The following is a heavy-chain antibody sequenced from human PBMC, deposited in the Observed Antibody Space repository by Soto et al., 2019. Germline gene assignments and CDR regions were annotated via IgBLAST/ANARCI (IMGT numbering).Heavy chain of an antibody. CDR3: ASDGIPAPAIQSFDY. CDR2: INPSGGST. Sequence: ASVKVSCKASGYTFTSYYMHWVRQAPGQGLEWMGIINPSGGSTSYAQKFQGRVTMTRDTSTSTVYMELSSLRSEDTAVDYCASDGIPAPAIQSFDYWGQGTLVTVS. V-gene: IGHV1-46*01. J-gene: IGHJ4*02. D-gene: IGHD2-2*02. CDR1: GYTFTSYY.